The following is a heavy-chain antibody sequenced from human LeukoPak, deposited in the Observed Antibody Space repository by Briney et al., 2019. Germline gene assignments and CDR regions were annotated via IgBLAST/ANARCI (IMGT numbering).Heavy chain of an antibody. CDR3: ARIYSSSWFLNWFDP. CDR2: IYYSGRT. D-gene: IGHD6-13*01. Sequence: PSETLSLTCSVSGGSISSYYWSWIRQPPGQGLEWVGYIYYSGRTSYNTSLKSRVTISVDTSKNQFSLKLNSVTAADTAVYYCARIYSSSWFLNWFDPWGQGTLVTVSS. CDR1: GGSISSYY. V-gene: IGHV4-59*08. J-gene: IGHJ5*02.